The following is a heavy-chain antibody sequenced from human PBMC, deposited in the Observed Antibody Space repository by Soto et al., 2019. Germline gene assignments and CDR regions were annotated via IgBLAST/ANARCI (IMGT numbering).Heavy chain of an antibody. J-gene: IGHJ5*02. CDR3: ARRHLTVDVRPLFDQ. V-gene: IGHV2-26*01. Sequence: QVTLKESGPVLVNPTETLTLRCTVSGLSITDSEMGVSWILHPPGQPLQWLAHIDSSGEKLYRTFMKRILAISKDTSKSQIVLTLTTMDPAETATDYWARRHLTVDVRPLFDQWGKGRTVSVSS. CDR2: IDSSGEK. D-gene: IGHD4-17*01. CDR1: GLSITDSEMG.